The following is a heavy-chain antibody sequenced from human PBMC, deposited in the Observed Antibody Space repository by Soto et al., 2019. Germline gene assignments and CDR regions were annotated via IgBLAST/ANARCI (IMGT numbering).Heavy chain of an antibody. D-gene: IGHD2-8*02. J-gene: IGHJ6*02. CDR3: ARGRNLRWCVLSEACYYYYGMDV. CDR2: INHSGST. V-gene: IGHV4-34*01. Sequence: QVQLQQWGAGLLKPSETLSLTCAVYGGSFSGYYWSWIRQPPGKGLEWIGEINHSGSTNYNPSLMSRVTISVDTSKNQFSLKVSSVTAAGTAVYYCARGRNLRWCVLSEACYYYYGMDVWGQGTTVNVSS. CDR1: GGSFSGYY.